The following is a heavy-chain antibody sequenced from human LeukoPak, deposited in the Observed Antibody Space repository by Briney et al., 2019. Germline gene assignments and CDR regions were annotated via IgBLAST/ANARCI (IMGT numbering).Heavy chain of an antibody. V-gene: IGHV4-34*01. D-gene: IGHD1-26*01. J-gene: IGHJ6*03. CDR3: ARHEGMGDMDV. CDR2: INHSGST. CDR1: GGSFSGYY. Sequence: PSETLSLTCAVYGGSFSGYYWSWIRQPPGKGLEWIGEINHSGSTNYNPSLKSRVTISVDTSKNQFSLKLSSVTAADTAVYYCARHEGMGDMDVWGKGTTVTVSS.